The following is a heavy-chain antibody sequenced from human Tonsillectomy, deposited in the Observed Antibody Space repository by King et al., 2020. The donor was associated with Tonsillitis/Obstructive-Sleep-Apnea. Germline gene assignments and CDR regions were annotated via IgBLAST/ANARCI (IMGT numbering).Heavy chain of an antibody. CDR3: ARGNIVVDWFDP. CDR2: IYYSGST. Sequence: VQLQESGPGLVKPSQTLSLTCTVSGGSISSGGYYWSWIRQHPGKGPEWIGYIYYSGSTYYNPSLKSRVTISVDTSKNQFSLKLSSVTAADTAVYYCARGNIVVDWFDPWGQGTLVTVSS. CDR1: GGSISSGGYY. J-gene: IGHJ5*02. V-gene: IGHV4-31*03. D-gene: IGHD2-15*01.